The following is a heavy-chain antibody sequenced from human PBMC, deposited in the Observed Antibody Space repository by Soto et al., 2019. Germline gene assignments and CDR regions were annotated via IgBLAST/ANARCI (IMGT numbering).Heavy chain of an antibody. CDR1: GGTFSSYA. CDR3: ARDFQFCSGGSCYSNWFDP. Sequence: SVKVSCKASGGTFSSYAISWVRQAPGQGLEWMGGVIPIFGTANYAQKFQGRVTITADESTSTAYMELSSLRSEDTAVYYCARDFQFCSGGSCYSNWFDPWGQGTLVTVSS. V-gene: IGHV1-69*13. CDR2: VIPIFGTA. D-gene: IGHD2-15*01. J-gene: IGHJ5*02.